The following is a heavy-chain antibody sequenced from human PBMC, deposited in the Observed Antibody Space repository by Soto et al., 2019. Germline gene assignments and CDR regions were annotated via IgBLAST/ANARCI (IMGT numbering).Heavy chain of an antibody. CDR1: GFTFSSYN. J-gene: IGHJ4*02. D-gene: IGHD3-16*02. V-gene: IGHV3-21*01. CDR3: ASSMITFGGVIVSFDY. Sequence: EVQLVEAGGGLVKPGGSLRLSCAASGFTFSSYNMNWVRQAPGKGLEWVSCISSSGSYMYYADSVKGRFTISRDNAKNLLYLQMNSLRAEDTAVYYCASSMITFGGVIVSFDYWGQGTLVTVSS. CDR2: ISSSGSYM.